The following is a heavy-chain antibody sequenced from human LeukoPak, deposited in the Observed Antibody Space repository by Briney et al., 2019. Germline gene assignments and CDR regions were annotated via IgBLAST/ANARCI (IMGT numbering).Heavy chain of an antibody. D-gene: IGHD2-21*01. CDR2: IYHSGST. J-gene: IGHJ3*02. CDR1: GGSISSGGYY. Sequence: SETLSLTCTVSGGSISSGGYYWSWIRQPPGKGLEWIGYIYHSGSTYYNPSLKSRVTISVDRSKNQFSLKLSSVTAADTAVYYCARAGIAYCGGDCYPDAFDIWGQGTMVTVSS. CDR3: ARAGIAYCGGDCYPDAFDI. V-gene: IGHV4-30-2*01.